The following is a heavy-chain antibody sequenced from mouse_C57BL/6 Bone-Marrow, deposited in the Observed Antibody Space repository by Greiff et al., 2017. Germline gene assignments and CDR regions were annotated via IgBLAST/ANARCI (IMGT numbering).Heavy chain of an antibody. CDR2: IDPEDGET. V-gene: IGHV14-2*01. CDR3: TRSLIYYSTNF. D-gene: IGHD1-1*01. J-gene: IGHJ2*01. Sequence: EVQLQQSGAELVKPGASVKLSCTASGFNIKDYYIHWVKQRTEQGLEWIGRIDPEDGETKYAPKFQDKATITADTSSNTAYLQLSSLTSEDTAVYYGTRSLIYYSTNFGGQGTTLTVTA. CDR1: GFNIKDYY.